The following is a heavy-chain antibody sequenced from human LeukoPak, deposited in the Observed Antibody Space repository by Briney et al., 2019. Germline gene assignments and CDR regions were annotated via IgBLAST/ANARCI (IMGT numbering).Heavy chain of an antibody. J-gene: IGHJ4*02. V-gene: IGHV3-21*01. CDR3: ARFRTNYYSDY. CDR2: ISSSGSYI. Sequence: GGSLRLSCAASGFTFSSYSMNWVRQAPGKGLEWVSSISSSGSYIYYADSVKGRFTISRDNAKNSLYLQMNSLRAEDTAVYYCARFRTNYYSDYWGQGTLVTVSS. D-gene: IGHD4/OR15-4a*01. CDR1: GFTFSSYS.